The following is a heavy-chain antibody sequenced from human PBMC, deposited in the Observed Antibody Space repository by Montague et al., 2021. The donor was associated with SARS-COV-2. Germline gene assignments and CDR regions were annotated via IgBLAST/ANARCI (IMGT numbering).Heavy chain of an antibody. Sequence: SETLSLTCTVSGGSINSFYWSWVRQSPGKRIEWIGYIHHSGSTKYNPSLQSRVTMSLDTSRNQLSLKLSSVTAADTAIYYCATRAGGFTSGSLDYWGQGTLVTVSS. V-gene: IGHV4-59*08. CDR1: GGSINSFY. CDR3: ATRAGGFTSGSLDY. CDR2: IHHSGST. J-gene: IGHJ4*02. D-gene: IGHD6-13*01.